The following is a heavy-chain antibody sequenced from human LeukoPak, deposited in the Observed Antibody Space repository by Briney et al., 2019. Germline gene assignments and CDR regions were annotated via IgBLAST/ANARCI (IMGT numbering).Heavy chain of an antibody. V-gene: IGHV4-4*07. CDR1: GGSISSYY. J-gene: IGHJ4*02. D-gene: IGHD6-13*01. CDR2: IYTSGST. CDR3: ARVAYRDPPESIAAAGPGTYYFDY. Sequence: SETLSLTCTVSGGSISSYYWSWIRQPAGKGLEWIGRIYTSGSTNYNPSLKSRVTMSVDTSKNQFSLKLSSVTAADTAVYYCARVAYRDPPESIAAAGPGTYYFDYWGQGTLVTVSS.